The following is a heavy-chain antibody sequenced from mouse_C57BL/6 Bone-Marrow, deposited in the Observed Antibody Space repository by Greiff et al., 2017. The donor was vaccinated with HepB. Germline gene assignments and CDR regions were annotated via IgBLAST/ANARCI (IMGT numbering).Heavy chain of an antibody. CDR3: ARDSGYDEGYYAMDY. Sequence: EVNVVESGGGLVQSGRSLRLSCATSGFTFSDFYMEWVRQAPGKGLEWIAASRNKANDYTTEYSASVKGRFIVSRDTSQSILYLQMNALRAEDTAIYYCARDSGYDEGYYAMDYWGQGTSVTVSS. J-gene: IGHJ4*01. CDR1: GFTFSDFY. D-gene: IGHD2-2*01. V-gene: IGHV7-1*01. CDR2: SRNKANDYTT.